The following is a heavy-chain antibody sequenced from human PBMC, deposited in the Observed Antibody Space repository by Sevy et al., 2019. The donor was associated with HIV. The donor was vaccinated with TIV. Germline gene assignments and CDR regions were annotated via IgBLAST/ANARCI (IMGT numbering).Heavy chain of an antibody. Sequence: SETLSLTCTVSGGSITSLYWNWIRQPPGKGLEWIANINYNGHINYNPSLKSRVTLSLDTSKNQFCLRLSSVTAADTAMYYCAGENAWGRGYSWGQGTLVTVSS. CDR3: AGENAWGRGYS. CDR1: GGSITSLY. D-gene: IGHD1-26*01. V-gene: IGHV4-59*08. CDR2: INYNGHI. J-gene: IGHJ4*02.